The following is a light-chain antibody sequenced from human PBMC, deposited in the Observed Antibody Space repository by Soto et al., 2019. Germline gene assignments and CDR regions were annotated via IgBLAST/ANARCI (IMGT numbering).Light chain of an antibody. CDR1: QSISNW. V-gene: IGKV1-5*03. CDR3: QKYDRFPYT. CDR2: KAS. J-gene: IGKJ2*01. Sequence: DIQMTQSPSTLSASVGDTVTITCRASQSISNWLAWYQQKPGQAPKLLIHKASTLESGVPSRFSGSGSETEFTLTISSLQPDDFATFYCQKYDRFPYTFGQGTKLEIK.